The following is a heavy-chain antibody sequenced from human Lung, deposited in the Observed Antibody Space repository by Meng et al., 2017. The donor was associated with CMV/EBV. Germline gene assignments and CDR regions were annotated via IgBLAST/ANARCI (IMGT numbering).Heavy chain of an antibody. Sequence: GEXXKISCKASGYRFTNYWIGWVRQMPGKGLEWMGIIYPGDSDTRYSPSFQGQVTISADKSIPTAYLQWSSLKASDTAMYYCAKLNGQMAAHYWGQGTLVTVSS. CDR1: GYRFTNYW. D-gene: IGHD5-24*01. CDR2: IYPGDSDT. CDR3: AKLNGQMAAHY. J-gene: IGHJ4*02. V-gene: IGHV5-51*01.